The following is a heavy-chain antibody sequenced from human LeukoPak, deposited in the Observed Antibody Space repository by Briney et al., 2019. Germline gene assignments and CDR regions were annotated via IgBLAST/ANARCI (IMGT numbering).Heavy chain of an antibody. CDR1: GGSIRSYY. V-gene: IGHV4-59*12. CDR3: ARSASSYYYSAFDI. D-gene: IGHD3-22*01. CDR2: IYYSGST. J-gene: IGHJ3*02. Sequence: SETLSLTCTVSGGSIRSYYWSWIRQPPGKGLEWIGYIYYSGSTNYIPSLKSRVTISVDTSKNQFSLKLSSVTAADTAVYYCARSASSYYYSAFDIWGQGTMVTVSS.